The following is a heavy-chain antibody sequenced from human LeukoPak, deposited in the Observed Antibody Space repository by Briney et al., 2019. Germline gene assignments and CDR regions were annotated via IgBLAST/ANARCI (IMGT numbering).Heavy chain of an antibody. Sequence: GGSLRLSCGAFGFTFSSYSMNWVRQAPGKGLEWVSFISTSSSYIHYADSVKGRFTISRDNSKNTLYLQMNSLRAEDTAVYYCAKGYYYYYYMDVWGKGTTVTVSS. CDR3: AKGYYYYYYMDV. CDR1: GFTFSSYS. CDR2: ISTSSSYI. J-gene: IGHJ6*03. V-gene: IGHV3-21*04.